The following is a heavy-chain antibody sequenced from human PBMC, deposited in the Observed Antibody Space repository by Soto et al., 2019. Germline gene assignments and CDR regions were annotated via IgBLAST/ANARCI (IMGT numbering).Heavy chain of an antibody. Sequence: PSETLSLTCTISGDSSSSYYWSWIRQPPGKGLEWIGYISYSGNTNYNPSLKSRVTISIDTSKNQFSLKVTSVTAADTAVYYCACLRDYRGSPIDYWGQGAQVTVSS. V-gene: IGHV4-59*01. CDR3: ACLRDYRGSPIDY. CDR1: GDSSSSYY. J-gene: IGHJ4*02. CDR2: ISYSGNT. D-gene: IGHD2-15*01.